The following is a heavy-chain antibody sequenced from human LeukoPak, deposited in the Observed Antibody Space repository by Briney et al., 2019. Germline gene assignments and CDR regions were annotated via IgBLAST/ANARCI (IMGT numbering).Heavy chain of an antibody. Sequence: GASVKVSCKASGYTFTSYAMNWVRQAPGQGLEWMGWINTNTGNPTYAQGFTGRFVFSLDTSVSTAYLQISSLKAEDTAVYYCARRRVITFGGVIVIRDAFDIWGQGTMVTVSS. V-gene: IGHV7-4-1*02. CDR2: INTNTGNP. J-gene: IGHJ3*02. CDR3: ARRRVITFGGVIVIRDAFDI. CDR1: GYTFTSYA. D-gene: IGHD3-16*02.